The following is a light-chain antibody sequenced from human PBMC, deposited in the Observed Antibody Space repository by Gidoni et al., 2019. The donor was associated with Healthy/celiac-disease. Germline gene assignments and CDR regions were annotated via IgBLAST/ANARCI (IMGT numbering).Light chain of an antibody. CDR1: QSVSSN. V-gene: IGKV3-15*01. Sequence: EIVMTQSPATLSVSPGERATLSCRASQSVSSNLAWYQQKPGQAPRLLIYGASTRDTGIPARFSGSGSGTEFTLTISSLQSEDFAVYYCQQYNNWPRTFXQXTKVEIK. J-gene: IGKJ1*01. CDR2: GAS. CDR3: QQYNNWPRT.